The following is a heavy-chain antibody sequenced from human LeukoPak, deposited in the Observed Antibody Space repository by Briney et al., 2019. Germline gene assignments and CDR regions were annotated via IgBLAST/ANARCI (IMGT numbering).Heavy chain of an antibody. CDR3: ARSLPGAIGAADL. D-gene: IGHD1-26*01. J-gene: IGHJ4*02. CDR1: GGSIISYY. V-gene: IGHV4-59*01. CDR2: IHSSGST. Sequence: PSETLSLTCTVSGGSIISYYWSWIRQPPGQGLEWIAFIHSSGSTGYSPSLKSRVTISVDTSKNHFSLKVTSLTPADTGVYYCARSLPGAIGAADLWGQGTLVTVSS.